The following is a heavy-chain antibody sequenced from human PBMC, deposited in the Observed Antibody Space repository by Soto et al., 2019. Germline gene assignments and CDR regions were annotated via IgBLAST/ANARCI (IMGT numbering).Heavy chain of an antibody. CDR3: ARDVESGWYEAFDS. CDR2: ISGRGGNT. V-gene: IGHV3-23*01. J-gene: IGHJ4*02. D-gene: IGHD6-19*01. CDR1: GFIFNNFA. Sequence: PGGSLRLSCAASGFIFNNFAINWVRQVPGKGLEWVSGISGRGGNTFYADSMKGRFTISRDNSKNTVYLQMTNLRVEDTAIYYCARDVESGWYEAFDSWGQGTLVTVSS.